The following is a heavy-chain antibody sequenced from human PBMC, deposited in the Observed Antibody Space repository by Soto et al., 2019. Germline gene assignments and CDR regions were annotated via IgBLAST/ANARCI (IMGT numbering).Heavy chain of an antibody. CDR3: ARLSVKASAHLGNWFEP. Sequence: QVQLVQSGAEVKKPGASVKVSCKASGYAFTGYYIHWVRQAPGQGLQWMGWINPNSGGTNYAQNFHGGVTMTRDTSISTAYMELSRLRSDDTAVYYCARLSVKASAHLGNWFEPWGPGTLVTVSS. J-gene: IGHJ5*02. D-gene: IGHD6-13*01. CDR1: GYAFTGYY. V-gene: IGHV1-2*02. CDR2: INPNSGGT.